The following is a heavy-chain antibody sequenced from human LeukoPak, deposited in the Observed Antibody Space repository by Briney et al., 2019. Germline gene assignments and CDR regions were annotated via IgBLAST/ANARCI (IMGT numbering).Heavy chain of an antibody. J-gene: IGHJ4*02. D-gene: IGHD6-6*01. CDR3: ARDWYSSSSAGQIFDY. V-gene: IGHV4-38-2*02. CDR2: VYHSGST. Sequence: SETLSLTCTVSGYPISRGYYWGWIRQPPGKGLEWIGSVYHSGSTYQNPSLKSRVTISLDTSKNQFSLKLSPVTAADTAVYYCARDWYSSSSAGQIFDYWGQGTLVTVSS. CDR1: GYPISRGYY.